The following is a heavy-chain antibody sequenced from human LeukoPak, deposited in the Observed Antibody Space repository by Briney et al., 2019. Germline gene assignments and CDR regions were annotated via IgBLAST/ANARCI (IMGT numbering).Heavy chain of an antibody. CDR1: GFIFTNYA. D-gene: IGHD3-10*01. Sequence: GGSLRLSCAASGFIFTNYAMSWVRQAPGKGLEWVSSISGSGASIYYADFVKGRFTISRDNSKNILYLQMTSLRVEDTAIYFCAKDVTYFYGTETYFDSWGQGTLVSASS. CDR3: AKDVTYFYGTETYFDS. J-gene: IGHJ4*02. CDR2: ISGSGASI. V-gene: IGHV3-23*01.